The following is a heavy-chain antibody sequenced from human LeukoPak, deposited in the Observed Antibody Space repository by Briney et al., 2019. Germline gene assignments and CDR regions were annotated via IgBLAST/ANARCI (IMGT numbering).Heavy chain of an antibody. D-gene: IGHD2-2*02. CDR3: ARGPVPAAIRGCFDY. Sequence: SVKVSCKASGGTFTSYTISWVPQAPGQGLEWMGRIIPILGIANYAQKFQGRVTITADKSTSTAYMELSSLRSEDTAVYYCARGPVPAAIRGCFDYWGQGTLVTVSS. J-gene: IGHJ4*02. CDR1: GGTFTSYT. V-gene: IGHV1-69*02. CDR2: IIPILGIA.